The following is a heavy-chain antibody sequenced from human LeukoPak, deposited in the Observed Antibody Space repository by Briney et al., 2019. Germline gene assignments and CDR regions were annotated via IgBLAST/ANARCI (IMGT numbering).Heavy chain of an antibody. V-gene: IGHV1-2*02. Sequence: GASVKVSCKASGYTFTGYYMHWVRQAPGQGLEWMGWINPNSGGTNYAQKFQGRVTMTRDTSISTAYMELSRLRSDDTAVYYCARVPPAKSRHGWFDPWGQGTLVTVSS. CDR2: INPNSGGT. CDR1: GYTFTGYY. J-gene: IGHJ5*02. CDR3: ARVPPAKSRHGWFDP.